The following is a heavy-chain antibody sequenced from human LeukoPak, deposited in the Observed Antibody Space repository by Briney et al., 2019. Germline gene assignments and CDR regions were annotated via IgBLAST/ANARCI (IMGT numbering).Heavy chain of an antibody. Sequence: PGGSLRLSCAASGFTISDHYMDWVRQAPGKGLEWVSAISGSGGSTYYADSVKGRFTISRDNSKNTLYLQMNSLKTEDTAVYYCTTDLGDIVVVPALGFDPWGQGTLVTVS. J-gene: IGHJ5*02. CDR3: TTDLGDIVVVPALGFDP. CDR2: ISGSGGST. D-gene: IGHD2-2*01. CDR1: GFTISDHY. V-gene: IGHV3-23*01.